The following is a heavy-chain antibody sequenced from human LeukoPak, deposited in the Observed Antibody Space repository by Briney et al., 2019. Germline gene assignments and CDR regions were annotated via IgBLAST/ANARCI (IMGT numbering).Heavy chain of an antibody. CDR2: IYHSGGT. V-gene: IGHV4-31*03. CDR1: GGSIRSDGYY. Sequence: SETLSLTCTVSGGSIRSDGYYWTWIRQHPGKGLGWIGYIYHSGGTHYNPSLKSRVTISVDTSKNQFSLKLSSVTAADTAVYYCARTNGDYGVYYYYGMDVWGQGTTVTVSS. D-gene: IGHD4-17*01. CDR3: ARTNGDYGVYYYYGMDV. J-gene: IGHJ6*02.